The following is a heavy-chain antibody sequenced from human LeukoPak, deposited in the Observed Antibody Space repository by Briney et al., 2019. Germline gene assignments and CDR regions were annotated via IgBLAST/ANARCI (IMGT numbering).Heavy chain of an antibody. D-gene: IGHD2-15*01. J-gene: IGHJ3*02. CDR1: GFPFSDYY. CDR2: ISNTGTTI. CDR3: ARGRYCSADICSGGDAFDI. Sequence: GGSLRLSCVASGFPFSDYYMMWIRQAPGKGLEWVSYISNTGTTIYYADSVKGRFTISRDNAKNSLYLQMNSLRAEDTAVYYCARGRYCSADICSGGDAFDIWGQGTMVSVSS. V-gene: IGHV3-11*01.